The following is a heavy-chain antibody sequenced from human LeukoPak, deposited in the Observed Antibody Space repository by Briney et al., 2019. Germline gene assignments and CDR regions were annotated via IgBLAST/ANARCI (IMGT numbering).Heavy chain of an antibody. J-gene: IGHJ4*02. Sequence: SGGSLRLSCEASGFTFDEYGMSWVRQAPGKGLEWVPAINWNSGSKTYADSVKGRFTISRDNAKNSLYLQMNSLRAEDTGIYYCARDREGLLLWFGELAYWGQGALVTVSS. V-gene: IGHV3-20*04. D-gene: IGHD3-10*01. CDR1: GFTFDEYG. CDR3: ARDREGLLLWFGELAY. CDR2: INWNSGSK.